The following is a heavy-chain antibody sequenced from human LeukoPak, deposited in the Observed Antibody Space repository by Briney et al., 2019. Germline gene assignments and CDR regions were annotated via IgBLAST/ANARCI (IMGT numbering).Heavy chain of an antibody. J-gene: IGHJ4*02. CDR2: INHSGST. V-gene: IGHV4-34*01. Sequence: SETLSLTCAVYGGSFSGYYWSWIRQPPGKGLEWVGEINHSGSTNYNPSLKSRVTISVDTSKNQFSLKLSSVTAADTAVYYCARAKGFDYWGQGTLVTVSS. CDR1: GGSFSGYY. CDR3: ARAKGFDY.